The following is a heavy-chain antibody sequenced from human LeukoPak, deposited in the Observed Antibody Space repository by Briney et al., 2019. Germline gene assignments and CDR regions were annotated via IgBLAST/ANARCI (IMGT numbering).Heavy chain of an antibody. V-gene: IGHV3-23*01. CDR1: GFTFGNYA. Sequence: GGSLRLSCAASGFTFGNYAMTWVRQAPGKGLEWVSTISGGGSSTYYADSVKGRFTISRDNAKNTLYLQMNSLRAEDTAVYYCARERVAHDGFDFWGQGTMVTVSS. J-gene: IGHJ3*01. CDR3: ARERVAHDGFDF. CDR2: ISGGGSST.